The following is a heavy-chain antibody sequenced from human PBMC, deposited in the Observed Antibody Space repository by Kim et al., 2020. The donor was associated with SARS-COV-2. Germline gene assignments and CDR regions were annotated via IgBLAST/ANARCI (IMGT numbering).Heavy chain of an antibody. J-gene: IGHJ6*01. V-gene: IGHV3-30*18. CDR2: ISYDRSNI. CDR3: AKDLLEGLGSYYY. D-gene: IGHD3-10*01. Sequence: GGSLRLSCPASGFTFSSYGMNWVRQAPGKGLEWVSVISYDRSNIYYADSVKGRFTISRDNSKNTLYLQMNSLRAADTAVYYWAKDLLEGLGSYYY. CDR1: GFTFSSYG.